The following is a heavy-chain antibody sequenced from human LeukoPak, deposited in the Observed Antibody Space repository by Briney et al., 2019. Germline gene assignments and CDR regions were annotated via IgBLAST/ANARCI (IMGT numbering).Heavy chain of an antibody. J-gene: IGHJ4*02. Sequence: RPSETLSLTCTVSGGSISSGGYYWSWIRQHPGKGLEWIGYIYYSGSTYYNPSLKSRVTISVDTSKNQFSLKLSSVTAADTAVYYCAREGSGYDYDYWGQGTLVTVSS. CDR3: AREGSGYDYDY. CDR2: IYYSGST. CDR1: GGSISSGGYY. D-gene: IGHD5-12*01. V-gene: IGHV4-31*03.